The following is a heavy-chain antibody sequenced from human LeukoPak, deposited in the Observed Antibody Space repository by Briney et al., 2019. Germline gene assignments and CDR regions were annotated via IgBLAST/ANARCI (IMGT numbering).Heavy chain of an antibody. V-gene: IGHV3-48*01. CDR2: ISSSSSTI. Sequence: GGSLRLSCAASGFTFSSYSMNWVRQAPGKGLEWVSYISSSSSTIYYADSVKGRFTISRDNAKNSLYLQMNSLRAEDTAVYYCARDDDFWRGPLYGMDVWGQGTTVTVSS. J-gene: IGHJ6*02. D-gene: IGHD3-3*01. CDR1: GFTFSSYS. CDR3: ARDDDFWRGPLYGMDV.